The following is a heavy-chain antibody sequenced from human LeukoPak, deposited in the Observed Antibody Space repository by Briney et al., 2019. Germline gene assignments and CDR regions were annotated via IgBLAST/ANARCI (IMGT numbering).Heavy chain of an antibody. J-gene: IGHJ4*02. CDR3: ARDQGATDPIVVVVAATPDY. CDR1: GFTLRSYI. D-gene: IGHD2-15*01. CDR2: IISSSSYI. V-gene: IGHV3-21*01. Sequence: GSLILSFPASGFTLRSYIMNWVRQAPREGLEWVSSIISSSSYIYYADSVKGRFTISRDNAKNSLYLQMTSLRAEDTAVYYCARDQGATDPIVVVVAATPDYWGQGTLVTVSS.